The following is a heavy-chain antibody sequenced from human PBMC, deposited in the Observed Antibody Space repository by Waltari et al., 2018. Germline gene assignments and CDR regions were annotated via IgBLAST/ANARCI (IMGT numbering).Heavy chain of an antibody. V-gene: IGHV4-34*01. Sequence: QVQLQQWGAGLLKPSETLSLTCAVYGGSFSGYYWSWIRPPPGKGLEWIGEINHSGSTNYNPSLKSRVTISVDTSKNQFSLKLSSVTAADTAVYYCARGSMVRGVIISSAFDYWGQGTLVTVSS. CDR3: ARGSMVRGVIISSAFDY. CDR1: GGSFSGYY. CDR2: INHSGST. D-gene: IGHD3-10*01. J-gene: IGHJ4*02.